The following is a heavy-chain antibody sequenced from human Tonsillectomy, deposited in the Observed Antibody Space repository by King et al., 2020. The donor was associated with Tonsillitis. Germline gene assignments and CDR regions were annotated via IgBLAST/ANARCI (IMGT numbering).Heavy chain of an antibody. CDR2: LFSNDEK. V-gene: IGHV2-26*01. CDR3: ARIRLDSSGYQTYLDY. D-gene: IGHD3-22*01. CDR1: GCSLSTATMG. Sequence: TLKESGPVLVKPTETLTLTCTVSGCSLSTATMGVSWIRQPPGKALEWLEHLFSNDEKSYSAKSRLTSSKDTSQSQVVLTMTNLDPEDTATYYCARIRLDSSGYQTYLDYWGQGTLVTVSS. J-gene: IGHJ4*02.